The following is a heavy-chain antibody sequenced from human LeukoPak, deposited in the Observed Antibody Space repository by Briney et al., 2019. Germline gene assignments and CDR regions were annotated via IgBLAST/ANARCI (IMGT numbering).Heavy chain of an antibody. CDR3: ARGDYDYVWGSYRYKRGAFDY. V-gene: IGHV4-34*01. CDR2: INHSGST. J-gene: IGHJ4*02. CDR1: GGSFSGYY. D-gene: IGHD3-16*02. Sequence: SETLSLTCAVYGGSFSGYYWSWIRQPPGKGLEWIGEINHSGSTNYNLSLKSRVTISVDTSKNQFSLKLSSVTAADTAVYHWARGDYDYVWGSYRYKRGAFDYWGQGTLVTVSS.